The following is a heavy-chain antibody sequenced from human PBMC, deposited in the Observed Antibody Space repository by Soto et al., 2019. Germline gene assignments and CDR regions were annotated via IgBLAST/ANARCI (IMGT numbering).Heavy chain of an antibody. CDR3: AKELWFGSRPYYYYGMDV. J-gene: IGHJ6*02. Sequence: VGSLILSGAASGFTFSSYAMSWVRQAPGKGLEWVSAISGSGGSTYYADSVKGRFTISRDNSKNTLYLQMNSLRAEDTAVYYCAKELWFGSRPYYYYGMDVWGQGTTVTVSS. D-gene: IGHD3-10*01. CDR1: GFTFSSYA. CDR2: ISGSGGST. V-gene: IGHV3-23*01.